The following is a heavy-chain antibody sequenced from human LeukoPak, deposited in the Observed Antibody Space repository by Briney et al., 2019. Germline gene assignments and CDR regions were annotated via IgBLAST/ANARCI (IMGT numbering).Heavy chain of an antibody. D-gene: IGHD6-13*01. CDR3: ARRSSSWAS. V-gene: IGHV5-51*01. J-gene: IGHJ5*02. CDR2: IYPGDSDT. Sequence: NRGESLKISCKGYGNSFTNNWIAWVRQMPGKGLEWMGIIYPGDSDTRYSPSFQGQVTISADKSISTAYLQWSSLKASDTAMYYCARRSSSWASWGRGTLVTVSS. CDR1: GNSFTNNW.